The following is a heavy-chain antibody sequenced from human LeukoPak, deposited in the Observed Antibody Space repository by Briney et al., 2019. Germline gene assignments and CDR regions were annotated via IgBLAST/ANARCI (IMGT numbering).Heavy chain of an antibody. CDR1: GYTLTSYV. CDR2: MNPNSGNT. Sequence: GSVKVSCKASGYTLTSYVINWVGPAAGQGLEWMGWMNPNSGNTDYAQKFQGTVTMTINSSTSTANIELNRLRCRDTAVDYCACVCARYYDAGSGPSDYWGQGTLVTVSS. J-gene: IGHJ4*02. V-gene: IGHV1-8*02. D-gene: IGHD3-22*01. CDR3: ACVCARYYDAGSGPSDY.